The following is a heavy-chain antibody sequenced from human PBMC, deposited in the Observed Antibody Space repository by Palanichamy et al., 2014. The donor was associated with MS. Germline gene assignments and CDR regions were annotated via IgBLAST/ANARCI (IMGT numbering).Heavy chain of an antibody. D-gene: IGHD1-26*01. CDR1: GFTFSSYA. V-gene: IGHV3-30-3*01. J-gene: IGHJ4*02. CDR3: ARAYVPEAGATTFDY. CDR2: ISYDGSNK. Sequence: QVQLVEVWGGVVQPGRSLRLSCAASGFTFSSYAMHWVRQAPGKGLEWVAVISYDGSNKYYADSVKGRFTISRDNSKNTLYLQMNSLRAEDTAVYYCARAYVPEAGATTFDYWGQGTLVTVSS.